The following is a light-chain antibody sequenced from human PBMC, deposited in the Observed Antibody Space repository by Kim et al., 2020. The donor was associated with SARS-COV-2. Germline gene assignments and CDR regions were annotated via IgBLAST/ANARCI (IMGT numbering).Light chain of an antibody. CDR2: GVS. V-gene: IGKV3-20*01. Sequence: TLSLSPGERATLSCRASQRGSSTFLAWYQQKPGQAPRLLIYGVSRRATGVPDRFSGSGSGTDFTLTISRLEPEDFAVYYCQQYRTFGQGTKVDIK. CDR3: QQYRT. J-gene: IGKJ1*01. CDR1: QRGSSTF.